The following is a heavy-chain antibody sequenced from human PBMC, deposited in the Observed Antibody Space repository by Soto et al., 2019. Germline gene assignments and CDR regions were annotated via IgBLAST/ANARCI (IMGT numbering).Heavy chain of an antibody. J-gene: IGHJ6*02. CDR3: ARSQGSSTSLEIYYYYYYGMDV. CDR2: IIPIPGTA. D-gene: IGHD2-2*01. Sequence: QVQLVQSGAEVKKPGSSVKVSCKASGGTFGSYAISWVRQAPGQGLEWMGGIIPIPGTANYEQKFQGRVTIAADESTSTAYMELSSLSSENTAVYYCARSQGSSTSLEIYYYYYYGMDVWGQGTTVTVSS. CDR1: GGTFGSYA. V-gene: IGHV1-69*01.